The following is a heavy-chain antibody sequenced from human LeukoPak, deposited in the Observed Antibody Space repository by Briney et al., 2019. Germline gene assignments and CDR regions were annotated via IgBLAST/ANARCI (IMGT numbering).Heavy chain of an antibody. Sequence: ASVKVSCKASGYTFTGYYMHWVRQAPGQGLEWMGWMNPNSGNTGYAQKFQGRVTMTRNTSISTAYMELSSLRSEDTAVYYCARGRDDSSGYYSYWGQGTLVTVSS. CDR1: GYTFTGYY. CDR2: MNPNSGNT. J-gene: IGHJ4*02. V-gene: IGHV1-8*02. CDR3: ARGRDDSSGYYSY. D-gene: IGHD3-22*01.